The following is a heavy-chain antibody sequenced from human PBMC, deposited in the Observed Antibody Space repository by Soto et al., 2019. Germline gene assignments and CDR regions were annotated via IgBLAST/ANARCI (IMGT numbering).Heavy chain of an antibody. CDR3: ARQQLLPYYYALDV. V-gene: IGHV4-59*01. J-gene: IGHJ6*02. Sequence: PSGTVSHNFTFSAGSNSGYYWSWIRQPPGKGLEYIGYIYFRGSTNYNPSLTSRVTMSVDTSRNLFPLKVNSVTAADTAVYYCARQQLLPYYYALDVWGQGTTVTFAS. CDR2: IYFRGST. CDR1: AGSNSGYY. D-gene: IGHD6-13*01.